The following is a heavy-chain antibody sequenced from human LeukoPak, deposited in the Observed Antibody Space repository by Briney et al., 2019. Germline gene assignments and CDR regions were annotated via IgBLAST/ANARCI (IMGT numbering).Heavy chain of an antibody. CDR2: IYYSGST. CDR3: ARENYYNTSGVTDY. J-gene: IGHJ4*02. D-gene: IGHD3-22*01. CDR1: GGSISSYY. Sequence: PSETLSLTCTVSGGSISSYYWSWIRQPPGKGLEWIGYIYYSGSTNYNPSLKSRVTISVDTSKNQFSLKLSSVTAADTAVYYCARENYYNTSGVTDYWGQGTLVTVSS. V-gene: IGHV4-59*01.